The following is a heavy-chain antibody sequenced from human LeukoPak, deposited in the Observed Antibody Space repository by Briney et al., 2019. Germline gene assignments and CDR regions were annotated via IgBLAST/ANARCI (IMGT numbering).Heavy chain of an antibody. CDR3: AFRNGRALS. J-gene: IGHJ5*02. Sequence: TSETLSLTCAVSGDSINSPNWWTWVRQTPEKGLEWIGEIWHSGSTNYNPSLKSRVSISIDKSANQFSLRLTSVTAADTAIYYCAFRNGRALSWGQGALVTVSS. V-gene: IGHV4-4*02. D-gene: IGHD2-8*01. CDR2: IWHSGST. CDR1: GDSINSPNW.